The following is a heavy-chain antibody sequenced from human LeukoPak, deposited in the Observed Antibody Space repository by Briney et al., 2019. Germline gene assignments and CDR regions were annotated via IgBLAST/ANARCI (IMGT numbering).Heavy chain of an antibody. CDR2: INHSGST. CDR3: ARDDYGGNKPPDY. V-gene: IGHV4-34*01. Sequence: PSETLCLTCAVYGVSFSDYYLSWIRQPPGKGLEWIGEINHSGSTNYNPSLKSRVTISVDTSKNQSSLKLSPVTAADTAVYYCARDDYGGNKPPDYWGQGTLVTVSS. J-gene: IGHJ4*02. D-gene: IGHD4-23*01. CDR1: GVSFSDYY.